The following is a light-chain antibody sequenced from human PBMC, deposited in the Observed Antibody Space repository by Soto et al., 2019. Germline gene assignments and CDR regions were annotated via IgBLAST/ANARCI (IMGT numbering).Light chain of an antibody. CDR3: QQSYSTPPVT. J-gene: IGKJ5*01. CDR2: AAS. V-gene: IGKV1-39*01. Sequence: DIKMTQSPSSLSASVGDRVTITCRASQSISSYVNWYQQKPGKAPKHLIYAASSLQSGVPSRFSGSGSGTDFTLTISSLQPEDFATYYCQQSYSTPPVTFGQGTRLEIK. CDR1: QSISSY.